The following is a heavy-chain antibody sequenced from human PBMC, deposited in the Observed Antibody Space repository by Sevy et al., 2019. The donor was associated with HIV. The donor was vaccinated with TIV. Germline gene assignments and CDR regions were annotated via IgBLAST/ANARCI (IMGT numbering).Heavy chain of an antibody. V-gene: IGHV3-30*04. CDR2: ISYDGSNK. Sequence: GGSLRLSCAASGFTFSSYAMYWVRQAPGKGLEWVAVISYDGSNKYFGDSVKGRFTLSRDNSKNTVYLQMNRLRPEDTAVYYCARDAAEGAYGDTWFSNWFDPWGQGTLVTVSS. CDR3: ARDAAEGAYGDTWFSNWFDP. D-gene: IGHD2-21*01. J-gene: IGHJ5*02. CDR1: GFTFSSYA.